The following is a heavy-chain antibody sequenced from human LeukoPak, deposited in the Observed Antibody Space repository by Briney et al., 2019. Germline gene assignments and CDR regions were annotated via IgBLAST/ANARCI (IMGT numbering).Heavy chain of an antibody. CDR2: IYHSGST. CDR3: ARDGYNPIDY. D-gene: IGHD5-24*01. J-gene: IGHJ4*02. CDR1: GGSISSSSYY. V-gene: IGHV4-39*02. Sequence: PSETLSLTCTVSGGSISSSSYYWGWIRRPPGKGLEWTGTIYHSGSTYYNPSLKSRVTISVDTSKNQFSLKLSSVTAADTAVYYCARDGYNPIDYWGQGTLVTVSS.